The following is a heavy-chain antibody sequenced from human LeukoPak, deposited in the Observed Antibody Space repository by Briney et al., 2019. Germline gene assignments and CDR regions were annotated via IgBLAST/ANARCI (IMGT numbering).Heavy chain of an antibody. CDR1: GFSLSTTGVG. D-gene: IGHD6-13*01. J-gene: IGHJ5*02. Sequence: ESGPTLVNPTQTLTLTCTFSGFSLSTTGVGVGWIRQPPGKALEWLALIYWDDDKRYSPSLKSRLTITKDTSKNQVVLTMTNVDPVDTATYYCAHRRDSSSWYGDNWFDPWGQGTLVTVSS. CDR2: IYWDDDK. CDR3: AHRRDSSSWYGDNWFDP. V-gene: IGHV2-5*02.